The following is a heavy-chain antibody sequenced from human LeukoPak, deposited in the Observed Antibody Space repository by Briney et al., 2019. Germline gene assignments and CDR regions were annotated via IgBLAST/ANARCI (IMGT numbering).Heavy chain of an antibody. CDR2: INSGGST. J-gene: IGHJ4*02. D-gene: IGHD6-19*01. V-gene: IGHV3-23*01. CDR1: GFTFSTYA. Sequence: GGSLRLSCAASGFTFSTYAMSWVRQAPGKGLEWVSAINSGGSTYYADSLKGRFTISRHNSKNTLYLQMNSLRAEDTAVYYCARAPEWLIFDYWGQGTLVTVSS. CDR3: ARAPEWLIFDY.